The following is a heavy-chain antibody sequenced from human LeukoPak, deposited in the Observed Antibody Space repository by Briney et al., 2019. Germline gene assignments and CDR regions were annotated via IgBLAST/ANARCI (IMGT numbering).Heavy chain of an antibody. CDR1: GYTFTSHD. V-gene: IGHV1-8*01. J-gene: IGHJ4*02. CDR3: ARGYSPSIRTTGNDY. CDR2: MNPNSGNT. Sequence: GASVKGSCKASGYTFTSHDINWVRQATGQGLEWMGWMNPNSGNTGYARKFQGRVTMTRDTSINTAYMELHSLRSEDTAVYYCARGYSPSIRTTGNDYWGQGTLVTVSS. D-gene: IGHD1-1*01.